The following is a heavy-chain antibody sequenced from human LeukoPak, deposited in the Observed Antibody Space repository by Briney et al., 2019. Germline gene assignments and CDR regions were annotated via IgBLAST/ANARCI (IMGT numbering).Heavy chain of an antibody. CDR2: INPNSGGT. D-gene: IGHD2-15*01. CDR1: GYTFSGYY. Sequence: ASVKVSCKASGYTFSGYYMHWVRQAPGQGLEWMGWINPNSGGTNYAQKFQGRVTMTRDTSISTAYMELSRLRSDDTAVYYCARVPKDIVVVVAAFDIWGQGTMVTVSS. J-gene: IGHJ3*02. CDR3: ARVPKDIVVVVAAFDI. V-gene: IGHV1-2*02.